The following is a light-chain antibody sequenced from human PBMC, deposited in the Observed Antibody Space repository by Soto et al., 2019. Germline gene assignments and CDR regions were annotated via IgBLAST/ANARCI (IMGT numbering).Light chain of an antibody. CDR2: DVT. V-gene: IGLV2-14*03. CDR1: TSDIGAYNY. J-gene: IGLJ2*01. CDR3: SSYTTINTGVV. Sequence: QSALTQPASVSGSPGQSITISCTGTTSDIGAYNYVSWYQHHPGKAPKLLIYDVTDRPSGVSDRFSGSKSGNTASLTISGLLAEDEADYFCSSYTTINTGVVFGGGTKLTVL.